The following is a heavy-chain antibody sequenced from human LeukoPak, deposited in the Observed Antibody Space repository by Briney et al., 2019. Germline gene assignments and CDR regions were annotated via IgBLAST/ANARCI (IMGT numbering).Heavy chain of an antibody. CDR1: GGSIGSSSYY. V-gene: IGHV4-39*07. Sequence: PSETLSLTCTVSGGSIGSSSYYWGWIRQPPGKGLEWIGSIYYSGSTYYNPSLKSRVTISVDTSKNQFSLKLSSVTAADTAVYYCARDSSADSEGPTWFDPWGQGTLVTVSS. CDR2: IYYSGST. CDR3: ARDSSADSEGPTWFDP. D-gene: IGHD6-13*01. J-gene: IGHJ5*02.